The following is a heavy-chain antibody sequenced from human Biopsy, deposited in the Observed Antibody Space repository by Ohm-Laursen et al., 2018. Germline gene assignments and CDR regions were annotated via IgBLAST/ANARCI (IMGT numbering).Heavy chain of an antibody. CDR1: GFRFTGYY. Sequence: ASVKVSCKASGFRFTGYYIHWVRQAPGQGLEWMGWISPKSGDTNYAHKFQGNITMTRDTSMSTAYMEMSRLRCDDTAVYYRALQSVAQMKNFDYWGQGTLVTVSS. CDR2: ISPKSGDT. J-gene: IGHJ4*02. D-gene: IGHD6-19*01. CDR3: ALQSVAQMKNFDY. V-gene: IGHV1-2*02.